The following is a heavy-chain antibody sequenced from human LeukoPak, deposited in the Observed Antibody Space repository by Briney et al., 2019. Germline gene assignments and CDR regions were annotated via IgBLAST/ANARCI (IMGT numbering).Heavy chain of an antibody. Sequence: PGESLRLSCAASGLTFSSYIMKWVRQAPAKGLEWVSSISSSSSYIYYADSVRGRFTISRDNAKNSLYLQMNSLRAEDTAVYYCARRGYYYYYMDVWGKGTTVTVSS. CDR2: ISSSSSYI. CDR1: GLTFSSYI. V-gene: IGHV3-21*01. J-gene: IGHJ6*03. CDR3: ARRGYYYYYMDV.